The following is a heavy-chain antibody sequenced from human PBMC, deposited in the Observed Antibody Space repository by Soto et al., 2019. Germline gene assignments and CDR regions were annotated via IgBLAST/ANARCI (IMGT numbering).Heavy chain of an antibody. Sequence: EVQLVESGGGLVQPGRSLRLSCAASGFIFDDYAIHWVRRAPGKGLEWVSGISWNGADVGYADSVKGRCTISRDNAKNSLYLQMDSLRAEDPALYYCANLPSYGSRFASWGQGTLVSVSS. J-gene: IGHJ4*02. D-gene: IGHD3-10*01. V-gene: IGHV3-9*01. CDR1: GFIFDDYA. CDR2: ISWNGADV. CDR3: ANLPSYGSRFAS.